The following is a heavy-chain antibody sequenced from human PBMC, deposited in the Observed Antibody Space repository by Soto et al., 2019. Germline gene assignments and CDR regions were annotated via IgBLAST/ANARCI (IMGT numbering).Heavy chain of an antibody. CDR1: GFTFSTYS. D-gene: IGHD5-18*01. Sequence: GGSLRLSCAASGFTFSTYSMNWVRQAPGKGLEWVSSISSSSSDKYYADSVKGRFTISRDNAKSSLYLQMNSLRAEDTAVYYCARDQADRAMVKFFYYYGMGVWGQGTTVTVSS. V-gene: IGHV3-21*01. CDR2: ISSSSSDK. CDR3: ARDQADRAMVKFFYYYGMGV. J-gene: IGHJ6*02.